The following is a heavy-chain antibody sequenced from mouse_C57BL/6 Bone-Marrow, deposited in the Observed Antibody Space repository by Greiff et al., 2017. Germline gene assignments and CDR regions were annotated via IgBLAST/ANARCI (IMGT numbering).Heavy chain of an antibody. J-gene: IGHJ2*01. CDR2: INPSTGGT. Sequence: EVQLQQSGPELVKPGASVKISCKASGYSFTGYYMNWVKQSPEKSLEWIGEINPSTGGTTYNQKFKAKATLTVDKYSSTAYMQLKSLTSEDSAVYYCAIEDYYSNYFDYWGQGTTLTVSS. V-gene: IGHV1-42*01. CDR3: AIEDYYSNYFDY. CDR1: GYSFTGYY. D-gene: IGHD2-5*01.